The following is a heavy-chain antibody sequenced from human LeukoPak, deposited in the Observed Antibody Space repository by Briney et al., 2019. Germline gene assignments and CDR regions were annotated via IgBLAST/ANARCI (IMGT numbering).Heavy chain of an antibody. Sequence: PGRSLRLSCAASGFTFDDYAMYWVRQAPGKGLEWVSGISWNSGSIGYADSVKGRFTISRYNAKNSLYLQMNSLRAEDTALYYCAKGSVDFWSGYFDYWGQGTLVTVSS. CDR1: GFTFDDYA. J-gene: IGHJ4*02. V-gene: IGHV3-9*01. CDR3: AKGSVDFWSGYFDY. CDR2: ISWNSGSI. D-gene: IGHD3-3*01.